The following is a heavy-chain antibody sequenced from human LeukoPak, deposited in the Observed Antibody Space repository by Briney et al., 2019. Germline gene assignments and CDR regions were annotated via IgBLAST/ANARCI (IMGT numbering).Heavy chain of an antibody. Sequence: GGSLRLSCAASGFTVSSNYMSWVRQAPGKGLEWVSVIYSGGSTYYADSVKGRFTISRDNSKNTLYLQMNSLRAEDTAVYYCARDLMVDCSGGSCLSGAFDIWGQGTMVTVSS. V-gene: IGHV3-66*01. CDR3: ARDLMVDCSGGSCLSGAFDI. CDR1: GFTVSSNY. D-gene: IGHD2-15*01. CDR2: IYSGGST. J-gene: IGHJ3*02.